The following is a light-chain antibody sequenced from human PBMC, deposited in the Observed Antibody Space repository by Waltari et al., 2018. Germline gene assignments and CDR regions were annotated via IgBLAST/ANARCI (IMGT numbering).Light chain of an antibody. V-gene: IGLV2-11*01. Sequence: QSALTQPRSVSGSPGQSVTISCTGPSTNIGGYNYVSWYQQHPGKAPKLIIYDVTKRPSGVPDRFSGSKSGDTASLTISGLQAEDEADYYCCSYAGTSPFGTGTKVTVL. CDR1: STNIGGYNY. CDR3: CSYAGTSP. J-gene: IGLJ1*01. CDR2: DVT.